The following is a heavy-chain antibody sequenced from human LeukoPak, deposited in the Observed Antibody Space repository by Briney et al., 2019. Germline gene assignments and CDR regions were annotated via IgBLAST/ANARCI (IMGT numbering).Heavy chain of an antibody. CDR2: ISAYNGNT. Sequence: ASVKVSCKASGYTFTSYGISWVRQAPGQGLEWMGWISAYNGNTNYAQKLQGRVTMTTGTSTSTAYMELRSLRSDDTAVYYCARDYDILTGYYRAINWFDPWGQGTLVTVSS. V-gene: IGHV1-18*01. D-gene: IGHD3-9*01. J-gene: IGHJ5*02. CDR3: ARDYDILTGYYRAINWFDP. CDR1: GYTFTSYG.